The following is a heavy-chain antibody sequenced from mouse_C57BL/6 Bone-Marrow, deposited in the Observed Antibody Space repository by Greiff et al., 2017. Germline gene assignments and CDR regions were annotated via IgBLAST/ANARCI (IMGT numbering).Heavy chain of an antibody. CDR3: ARFYYDYSLFAY. CDR1: GFTFSSYG. J-gene: IGHJ3*01. Sequence: EVQVVESGGDLVKPGGSLKLSCAASGFTFSSYGMSWVRQTPDKRLEWVATISSGGSYTYYPDSVKGRFTISRDNAKNTLYLQMSSLKSEDTAMCCCARFYYDYSLFAYWGQGNLVTGSA. CDR2: ISSGGSYT. V-gene: IGHV5-6*01. D-gene: IGHD2-4*01.